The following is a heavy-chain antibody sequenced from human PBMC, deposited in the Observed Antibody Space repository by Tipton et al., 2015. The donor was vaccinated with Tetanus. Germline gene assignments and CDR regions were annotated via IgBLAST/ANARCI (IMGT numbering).Heavy chain of an antibody. J-gene: IGHJ5*02. CDR1: GDSFTGFY. D-gene: IGHD6-19*01. Sequence: TLSLTCAVSGDSFTGFYWHWIRQPPGKGMERIGEINHRGGIRYNPTRKSRVTISVDTSQIQFSLNMDSVTAADTAVYYFALLQKHLLAPRGAPSGQRTLVTVSS. V-gene: IGHV4-34*01. CDR3: ALLQKHLLAPRGAP. CDR2: INHRGGI.